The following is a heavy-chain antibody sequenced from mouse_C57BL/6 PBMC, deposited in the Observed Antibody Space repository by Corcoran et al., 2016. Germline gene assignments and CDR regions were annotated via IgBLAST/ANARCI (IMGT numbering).Heavy chain of an antibody. CDR2: ISYDGSN. V-gene: IGHV3-6*01. J-gene: IGHJ4*01. CDR1: GYSITSGYY. CDR3: ATPYYYGSSYYAMDY. D-gene: IGHD1-1*01. Sequence: DVQLQESGPGLVKPSQSLSLTCSVTGYSITSGYYWNWIRQFPGNKLEWMGYISYDGSNNYNPSLKNRISITRDTSKNQFFLKLNSVTTEDTATYYCATPYYYGSSYYAMDYWGQGTSVTVSS.